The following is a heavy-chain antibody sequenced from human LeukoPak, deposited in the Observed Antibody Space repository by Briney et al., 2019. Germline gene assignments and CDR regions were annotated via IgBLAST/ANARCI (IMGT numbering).Heavy chain of an antibody. CDR2: IHYSGTT. Sequence: ASETLSLTCTVSRGSISGYYWSWIRQPPGKGLEWIGYIHYSGTTNYNPSLRSRITLSVDTSKNQFSLRLTSVTAADTAVYYCARQPPDWAYFDYWGQGALVTVSS. CDR3: ARQPPDWAYFDY. J-gene: IGHJ4*02. D-gene: IGHD3/OR15-3a*01. CDR1: RGSISGYY. V-gene: IGHV4-59*08.